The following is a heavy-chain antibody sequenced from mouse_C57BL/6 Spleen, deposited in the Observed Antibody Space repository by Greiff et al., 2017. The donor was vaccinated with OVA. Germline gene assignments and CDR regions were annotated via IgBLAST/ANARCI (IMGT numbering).Heavy chain of an antibody. V-gene: IGHV1-55*01. CDR2: IYPGSGST. CDR1: GYTFTSYW. J-gene: IGHJ1*03. Sequence: VQLQQPGAELVKPGASVKMSCKASGYTFTSYWITWVKQRPGQGLEWIGDIYPGSGSTNYNEKFKSKATLTVDTSSSTAYMQLSSLTSEDSAVYYCARRGPYYSNPHWYFDVWGTGTTVTVSS. D-gene: IGHD2-5*01. CDR3: ARRGPYYSNPHWYFDV.